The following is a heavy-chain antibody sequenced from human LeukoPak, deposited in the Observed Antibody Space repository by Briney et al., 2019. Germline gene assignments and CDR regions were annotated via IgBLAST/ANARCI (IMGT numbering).Heavy chain of an antibody. D-gene: IGHD3-22*01. Sequence: KPSETLSLTCAVYGGSFSGYYWSWIRQPPGKGLEWIGEINHSGSTNYNPSLKSRVTISVDTSKNQFSLKLSSVTAADTAVYYCARGRFFSYYYDSSGYTYYHYYGMDVWGQGTTVTVSS. CDR1: GGSFSGYY. CDR3: ARGRFFSYYYDSSGYTYYHYYGMDV. CDR2: INHSGST. V-gene: IGHV4-34*01. J-gene: IGHJ6*02.